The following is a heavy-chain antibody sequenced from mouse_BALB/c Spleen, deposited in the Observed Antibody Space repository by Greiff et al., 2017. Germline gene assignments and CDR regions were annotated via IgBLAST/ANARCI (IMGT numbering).Heavy chain of an antibody. CDR3: NARGVDWYLDF. V-gene: IGHV14-4*02. Sequence: VQLQQSGAELVRSGASVKLSCTASGFTFNDYYMHWVKQRPEQGLEWIGWIDPENGDTEYAPKFKGKATMTADTSSNTTYLQLSSLTSEDTAVYYCNARGVDWYLDFWGAGTTVTVSS. D-gene: IGHD1-1*01. CDR1: GFTFNDYY. J-gene: IGHJ1*01. CDR2: IDPENGDT.